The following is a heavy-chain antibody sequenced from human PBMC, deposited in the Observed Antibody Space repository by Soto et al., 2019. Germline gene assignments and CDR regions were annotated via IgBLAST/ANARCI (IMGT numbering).Heavy chain of an antibody. CDR1: GGSFSGYY. J-gene: IGHJ4*02. D-gene: IGHD3-10*01. CDR2: INHSGST. Sequence: PSETLSLTCAVYGGSFSGYYWSWIRQPPGKGLEWIGEINHSGSTNYNPSLKSRVTISVDTSKNQCSLKLSSVTAADTAVYYCARVPRYYYGSGSLDYWVQGTLVTVSS. CDR3: ARVPRYYYGSGSLDY. V-gene: IGHV4-34*01.